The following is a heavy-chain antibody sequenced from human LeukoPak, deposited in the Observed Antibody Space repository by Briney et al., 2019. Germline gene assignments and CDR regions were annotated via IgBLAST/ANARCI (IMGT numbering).Heavy chain of an antibody. CDR2: MNPNSGNT. V-gene: IGHV1-8*01. Sequence: ASVKVSCKSSGYTFTSYDINWVRQATGQGLEWMGWMNPNSGNTGYAQKFQGRVTITADKSTSTAYVELSSLRSEDTAVYYCARDNSSGWAMTRRYWYFDLWGRGTLVTVSS. D-gene: IGHD6-19*01. CDR1: GYTFTSYD. CDR3: ARDNSSGWAMTRRYWYFDL. J-gene: IGHJ2*01.